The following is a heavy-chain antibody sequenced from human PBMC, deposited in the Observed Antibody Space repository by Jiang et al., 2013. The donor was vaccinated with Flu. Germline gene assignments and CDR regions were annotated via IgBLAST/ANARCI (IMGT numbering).Heavy chain of an antibody. CDR2: IIPIFGTA. CDR3: ARGPYYYDSSVQTAEYFQH. J-gene: IGHJ1*01. Sequence: GAEVKKPGSSVKVSCKASGGTFSSYAISWVRQAPGQGLEWMGGIIPIFGTANYAQKFQGRVTITADKSTSTAYMELSSLRSEDTAVYYCARGPYYYDSSVQTAEYFQHWGQGTLVTVSS. CDR1: GGTFSSYA. V-gene: IGHV1-69*06. D-gene: IGHD3-22*01.